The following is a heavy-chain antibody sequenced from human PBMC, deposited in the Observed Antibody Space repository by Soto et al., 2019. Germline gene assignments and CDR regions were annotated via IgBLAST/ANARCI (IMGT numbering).Heavy chain of an antibody. Sequence: GASVKVSCKSSGYTFTSYYIHWVRQAPGQGLEWMGIINPSGGSTGYAQKFQGRVTMTRDTSTSTVYMELSSLRSEDTAVFYCARAYYYDSSGYPVNFDYWGQGTLVTVSS. CDR2: INPSGGST. CDR3: ARAYYYDSSGYPVNFDY. V-gene: IGHV1-46*01. J-gene: IGHJ4*02. D-gene: IGHD3-22*01. CDR1: GYTFTSYY.